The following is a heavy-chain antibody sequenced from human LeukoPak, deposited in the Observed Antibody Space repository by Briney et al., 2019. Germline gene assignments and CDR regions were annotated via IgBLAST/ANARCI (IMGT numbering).Heavy chain of an antibody. CDR2: MNPNSGNT. CDR3: ARGYSYGYVLAYYFDY. Sequence: ASVKVSCKASGYTFTSYDINWVRQATGQGLEWMGWMNPNSGNTGYAQKFQGRVTITRNTSISTAYMELSSLRSEDTAVYYCARGYSYGYVLAYYFDYWGQGTLVTVSS. CDR1: GYTFTSYD. D-gene: IGHD5-18*01. J-gene: IGHJ4*02. V-gene: IGHV1-8*03.